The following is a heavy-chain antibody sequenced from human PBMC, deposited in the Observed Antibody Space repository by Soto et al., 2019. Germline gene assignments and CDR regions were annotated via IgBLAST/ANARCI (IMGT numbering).Heavy chain of an antibody. V-gene: IGHV4-59*11. Sequence: QVQLQESGPGLVKPSETLSLTCTVSGASISSHYWNWIRQPPGKGLEWIGYIYYSGSINYNPSLKSQVTMSVDTSESQISLKLTSVTAADTAVYYCARDRDGFDIWGQGTMVTVSS. CDR3: ARDRDGFDI. CDR2: IYYSGSI. J-gene: IGHJ3*02. CDR1: GASISSHY.